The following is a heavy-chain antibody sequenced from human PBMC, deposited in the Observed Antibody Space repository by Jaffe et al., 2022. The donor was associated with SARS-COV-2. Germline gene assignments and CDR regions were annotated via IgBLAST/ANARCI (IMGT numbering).Heavy chain of an antibody. J-gene: IGHJ4*02. V-gene: IGHV3-21*01. Sequence: EVQLVESGGGLVKPGGSLRLSCAASGFTFSSYSMNWVRQAPGKGLEWVSSISSSSSYIYYADSVKGRFTISRDNAKNSLYLQMNSLRAEDTAVYYCARDHPQRRSSADDYWGQGTLVTVSS. CDR2: ISSSSSYI. CDR1: GFTFSSYS. CDR3: ARDHPQRRSSADDY. D-gene: IGHD6-6*01.